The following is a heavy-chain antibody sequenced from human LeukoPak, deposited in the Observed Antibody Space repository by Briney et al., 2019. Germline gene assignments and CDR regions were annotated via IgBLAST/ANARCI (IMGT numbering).Heavy chain of an antibody. V-gene: IGHV4-4*09. CDR3: ARSARVFDS. J-gene: IGHJ4*02. CDR1: GASISSHY. Sequence: PSETPSLTCTVSGASISSHYWSWIRQAPGKGLECIGYIYINGDTNYNPSLKSRATLSLDTSKNQFSLRLTSVTAADTAVYYCARSARVFDSWGPGTLVTVSS. D-gene: IGHD3-10*01. CDR2: IYINGDT.